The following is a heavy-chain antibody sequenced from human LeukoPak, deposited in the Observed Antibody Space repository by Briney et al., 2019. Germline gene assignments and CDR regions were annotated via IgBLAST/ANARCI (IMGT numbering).Heavy chain of an antibody. J-gene: IGHJ4*02. CDR3: ARGKIWSPVYLSH. CDR2: IYYSGST. V-gene: IGHV4-39*07. D-gene: IGHD3-10*01. Sequence: PSETLSLTCTVSGGSISSSSYYWGWIRQPPGKGLEWIGSIYYSGSTCYNPSLKSRVTISVVTSKNQFSLKLSSVTAADTAVYYCARGKIWSPVYLSHWGQGTLVTVSS. CDR1: GGSISSSSYY.